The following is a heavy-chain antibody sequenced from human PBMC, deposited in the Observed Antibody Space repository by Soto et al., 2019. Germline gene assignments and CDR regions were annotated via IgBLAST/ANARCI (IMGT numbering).Heavy chain of an antibody. V-gene: IGHV1-8*01. Sequence: QVRLVQSGAEVKRPGASVKVSCKASGYKFTSFDINWVRQVPGQGLEWLGWMNPDTGTTNFGQRFQGTLTMTRDLPTGTAYMELVGLRSEDTGIFYCARDRPSGKAYAAFDIWGHGTVVTVSS. D-gene: IGHD2-21*01. CDR1: GYKFTSFD. J-gene: IGHJ3*02. CDR3: ARDRPSGKAYAAFDI. CDR2: MNPDTGTT.